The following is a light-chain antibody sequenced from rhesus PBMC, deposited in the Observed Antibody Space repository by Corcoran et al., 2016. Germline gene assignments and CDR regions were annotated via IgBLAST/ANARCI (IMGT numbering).Light chain of an antibody. V-gene: IGKV1-22*01. CDR2: EAS. Sequence: DIQMTQSPSSLSASVGDPVTITCRASQSINNWLAWYQHKAGTAPKLLIFEASTLQTGVPSRFSGGGAGTEYTLTISSLQTEDFATYYCQQYNSDPFTFGPGTKVDI. CDR1: QSINNW. J-gene: IGKJ3*01. CDR3: QQYNSDPFT.